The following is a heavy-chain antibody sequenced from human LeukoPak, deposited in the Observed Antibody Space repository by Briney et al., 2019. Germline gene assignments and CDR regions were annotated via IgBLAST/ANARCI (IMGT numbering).Heavy chain of an antibody. CDR1: GGTFSSYA. D-gene: IGHD7-27*01. V-gene: IGHV1-69*13. Sequence: SVKVSCKASGGTFSSYAISWVRQAPGQGLEWMGGIIPIFGTANYAQKFQGRVTITADESTSTAYMELSSLRSEDTAVYYCARESPGTGDLDYWGQGTLVTVSS. CDR2: IIPIFGTA. J-gene: IGHJ4*02. CDR3: ARESPGTGDLDY.